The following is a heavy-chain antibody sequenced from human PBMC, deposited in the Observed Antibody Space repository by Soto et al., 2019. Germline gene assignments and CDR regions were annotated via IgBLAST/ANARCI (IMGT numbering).Heavy chain of an antibody. Sequence: SETLSLTCTVSGGSISSYYWSWIRQPPGKGLEWIGYIYYSGSTNYNPSLKSRVTISVDTSKNQFSLKLSSVTAADTAVYYCAREPYGDYFDYWGQGTLVTVSS. J-gene: IGHJ4*02. CDR2: IYYSGST. D-gene: IGHD4-17*01. CDR3: AREPYGDYFDY. CDR1: GGSISSYY. V-gene: IGHV4-59*01.